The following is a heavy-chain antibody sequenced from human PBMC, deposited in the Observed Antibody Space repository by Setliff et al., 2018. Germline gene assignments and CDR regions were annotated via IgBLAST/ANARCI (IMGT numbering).Heavy chain of an antibody. CDR3: ARAISGWYSAFYYYMDV. V-gene: IGHV4-61*09. J-gene: IGHJ6*03. CDR1: GGSISSGSDY. D-gene: IGHD6-19*01. Sequence: SETLSLTCSVSGGSISSGSDYWTWIRQPAGKGLEWIGHMYTSGSTNYNPSLKGRVTISVDTSKNQFSLKLSSVTAADTAVYYCARAISGWYSAFYYYMDVWGKGTTVTVSS. CDR2: MYTSGST.